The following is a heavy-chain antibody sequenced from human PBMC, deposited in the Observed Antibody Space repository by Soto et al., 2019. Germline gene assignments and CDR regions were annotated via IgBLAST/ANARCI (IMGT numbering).Heavy chain of an antibody. D-gene: IGHD5-18*01. CDR2: IYYSGST. CDR3: ARIPVDTAMIYWLDP. J-gene: IGHJ5*02. Sequence: ETLSLTCSVSGGSVSSGDYYWSWIRQSPGKGLEWIGHIYYSGSTNYNPSLRSRVTISVDTSKNVFSLKLSSVTAADTAVYYCARIPVDTAMIYWLDPWGQGTLVTVSS. V-gene: IGHV4-61*08. CDR1: GGSVSSGDYY.